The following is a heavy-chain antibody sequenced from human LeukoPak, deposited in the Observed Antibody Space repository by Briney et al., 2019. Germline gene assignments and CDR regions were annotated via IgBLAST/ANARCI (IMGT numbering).Heavy chain of an antibody. CDR2: MFYSGST. Sequence: SETLSLTCTVSGGSISSSSHYWGWIRQPPGKGLEWIGSMFYSGSTYYNPSLKSRVTISVDTSKNQFSLKLSSVTAADTAVYYCARDRNGNFDYWGQGTLVTVSS. J-gene: IGHJ4*02. CDR1: GGSISSSSHY. CDR3: ARDRNGNFDY. D-gene: IGHD1-14*01. V-gene: IGHV4-39*07.